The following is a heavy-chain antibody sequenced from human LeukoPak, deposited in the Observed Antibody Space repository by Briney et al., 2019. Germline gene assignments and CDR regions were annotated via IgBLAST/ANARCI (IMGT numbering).Heavy chain of an antibody. Sequence: SETLSLTCTVSGGSISSGGYYWSWIRQHPGKGLEWIGYIYHSGSIYYNPSLKSRVTISVDRSKNQFSLKLSSVTAADTAVYYCARGVYSSSWYPDYWGQGTLVTVSS. CDR3: ARGVYSSSWYPDY. CDR1: GGSISSGGYY. V-gene: IGHV4-30-2*01. D-gene: IGHD6-13*01. CDR2: IYHSGSI. J-gene: IGHJ4*02.